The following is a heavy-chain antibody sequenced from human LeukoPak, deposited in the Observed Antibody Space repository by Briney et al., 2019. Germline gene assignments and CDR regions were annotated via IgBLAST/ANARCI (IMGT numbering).Heavy chain of an antibody. J-gene: IGHJ4*02. CDR1: GGTFSSYA. CDR2: IIPIFGTA. V-gene: IGHV1-69*05. D-gene: IGHD3-22*01. Sequence: SVKVSCRASGGTFSSYAISWVRQAPGQGLEGMGGIIPIFGTANYAQKFQGRVTITTDESTSTAYMELSSLRSEDTAVYYCARDPPYYYDSSGYYGLFDYWGQGTLVTVSS. CDR3: ARDPPYYYDSSGYYGLFDY.